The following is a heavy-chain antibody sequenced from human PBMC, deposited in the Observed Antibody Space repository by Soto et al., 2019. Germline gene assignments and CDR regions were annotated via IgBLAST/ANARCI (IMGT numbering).Heavy chain of an antibody. Sequence: GGSLRLSCAASGFTVSNTYMTWVRQPPGKGLECVSVIYTAGGTNYADSVKGRFIISRDNSKNTLLLQMNSLGAEDTAVYYCAKDSNKYSSSLRGRYFDYWGQGIGVTVSS. CDR2: IYTAGGT. D-gene: IGHD4-4*01. CDR3: AKDSNKYSSSLRGRYFDY. CDR1: GFTVSNTY. V-gene: IGHV3-53*01. J-gene: IGHJ4*02.